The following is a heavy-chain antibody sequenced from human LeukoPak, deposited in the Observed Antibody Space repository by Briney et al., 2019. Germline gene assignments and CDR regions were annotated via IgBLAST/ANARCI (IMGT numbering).Heavy chain of an antibody. V-gene: IGHV4-34*01. D-gene: IGHD6-6*01. J-gene: IGHJ4*02. CDR3: ARRVGSSDCFDY. CDR1: GGSFSGYY. CDR2: VYHGGSS. Sequence: SETLSLTCAVYGGSFSGYYWSWIRQPPGKGLEWIGNVYHGGSSYYNPSLKSRVTISVDTSKNQFSLNLYSVTAADTAVYYCARRVGSSDCFDYWGQGTLVTVSS.